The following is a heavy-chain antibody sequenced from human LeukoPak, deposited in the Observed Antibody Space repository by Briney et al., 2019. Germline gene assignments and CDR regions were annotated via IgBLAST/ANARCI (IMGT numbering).Heavy chain of an antibody. Sequence: TGGSLRLSCAASGFTFSDYWMSWVRQTPEKGLEWVANIKQDGNEKYHVDSVKGRFTISRDNAKNSLYLQMNNLRADDTAVYYCARDKIVGPTTLDYWGQGTLDTVSS. CDR1: GFTFSDYW. V-gene: IGHV3-7*01. D-gene: IGHD1-26*01. CDR2: IKQDGNEK. CDR3: ARDKIVGPTTLDY. J-gene: IGHJ4*02.